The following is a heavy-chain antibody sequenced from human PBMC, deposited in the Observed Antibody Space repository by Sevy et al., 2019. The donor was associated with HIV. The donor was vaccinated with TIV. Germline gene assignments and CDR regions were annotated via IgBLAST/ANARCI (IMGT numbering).Heavy chain of an antibody. J-gene: IGHJ1*01. Sequence: GGSLRLSCAASGFTFNSYGMHWVRQAPGKGLEWVAVISYDGSNKYYADSVKGRFTISRDNSKNTLYLQMNSLRAEDTAVYYCAKARWPEHWGQGTLVTVSS. CDR3: AKARWPEH. CDR2: ISYDGSNK. V-gene: IGHV3-30*18. D-gene: IGHD2-15*01. CDR1: GFTFNSYG.